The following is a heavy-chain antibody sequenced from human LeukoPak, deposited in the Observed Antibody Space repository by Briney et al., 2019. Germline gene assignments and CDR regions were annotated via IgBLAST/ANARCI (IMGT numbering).Heavy chain of an antibody. CDR2: ISGSGRNT. CDR1: GFTFSNYV. CDR3: AKDSSLSNYYYGLDV. V-gene: IGHV3-23*01. Sequence: GGPLRLSCAASGFTFSNYVMSWVRQAPGKGLEWVSSISGSGRNTNYADSVKGRFTISRDNSKNTLYLQMNSLRAEDTALYFCAKDSSLSNYYYGLDVWGQGTTVTVSS. J-gene: IGHJ6*02. D-gene: IGHD6-6*01.